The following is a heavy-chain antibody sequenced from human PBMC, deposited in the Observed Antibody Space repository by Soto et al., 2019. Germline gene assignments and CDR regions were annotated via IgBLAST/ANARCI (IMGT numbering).Heavy chain of an antibody. CDR2: MYHSGST. D-gene: IGHD2-2*01. Sequence: PSETLSLTCAVSGGSISSGGYSWSWIRQPPGKGLEWIGYMYHSGSTYYNPSLKSRVTISIDRSKNQFSLKLSSVTAADTAVYYCDRVPDYWGQGILVT. J-gene: IGHJ4*02. CDR3: DRVPDY. CDR1: GGSISSGGYS. V-gene: IGHV4-30-2*01.